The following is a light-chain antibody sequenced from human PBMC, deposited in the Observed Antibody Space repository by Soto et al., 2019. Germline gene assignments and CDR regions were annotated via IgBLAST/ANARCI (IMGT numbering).Light chain of an antibody. J-gene: IGKJ2*01. CDR1: QDIANY. CDR2: DAS. Sequence: DIQMTQSPSSLSASVGDRVTITCQASQDIANYLNWYQPKPGKAPKLLIYDASNLETGVPSRFSGRGSGTDFTFTISSLQPEDIATYYCQQYDNLPFTFGQGTKLEIK. CDR3: QQYDNLPFT. V-gene: IGKV1-33*01.